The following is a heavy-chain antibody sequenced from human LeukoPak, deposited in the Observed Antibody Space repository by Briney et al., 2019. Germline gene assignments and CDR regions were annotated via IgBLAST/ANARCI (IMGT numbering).Heavy chain of an antibody. CDR2: MYYSGYT. CDR1: GVAISRYY. V-gene: IGHV4-59*12. Sequence: SETLSLTCTVSGVAISRYYTSWIRQPPGKGLKWIGNMYYSGYTTYSPSLRSRVTISVDTSKNQISLKMTSVTAADTAMYYCARTLGSADYSLIYSWGQGTLVTVSS. J-gene: IGHJ4*02. CDR3: ARTLGSADYSLIYS. D-gene: IGHD3-16*01.